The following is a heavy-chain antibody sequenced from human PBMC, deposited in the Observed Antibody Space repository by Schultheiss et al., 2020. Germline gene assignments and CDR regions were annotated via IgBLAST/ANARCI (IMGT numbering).Heavy chain of an antibody. V-gene: IGHV2-26*01. Sequence: SGPTLVKPTQTLTLTCTFSGFSLSTSGMGVSWIRQPPGKALEWLAHIFSNDEKSYSTSLKSRLTISKDTSKSQVVLTMTNMDPVDTATYYCARSPRLSGYDHSYYYYYGMDVWGQGTTVTVSS. D-gene: IGHD5-12*01. CDR1: GFSLSTSGMG. CDR2: IFSNDEK. CDR3: ARSPRLSGYDHSYYYYYGMDV. J-gene: IGHJ6*02.